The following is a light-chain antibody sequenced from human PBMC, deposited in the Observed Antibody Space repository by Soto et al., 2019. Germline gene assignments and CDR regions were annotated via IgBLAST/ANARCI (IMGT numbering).Light chain of an antibody. CDR1: SSDVGGYNY. CDR2: DVS. CDR3: CSQALSSTLSV. V-gene: IGLV2-11*01. Sequence: QSVLTQPRSVSGSPGQSVTISCTGTSSDVGGYNYVSWYQQHPGKAPKLMIYDVSNRPSGVPDRFSGSKSGNTASLTSSGLQAEYVADCYGCSQALSSTLSVFATGTKVTV. J-gene: IGLJ1*01.